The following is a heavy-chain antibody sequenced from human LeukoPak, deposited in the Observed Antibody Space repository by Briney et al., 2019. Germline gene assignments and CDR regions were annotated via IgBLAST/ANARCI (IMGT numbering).Heavy chain of an antibody. CDR2: IYTSGST. CDR3: ARDVGYCSSTSCYNWFDP. V-gene: IGHV4-4*07. Sequence: SETLSLTCTVSGGSISSYYWSWIRQPAGKGLEWIGRIYTSGSTNYNPSLKSRVTMSVDTSKNQFSLKLSSVTAADTAVYYCARDVGYCSSTSCYNWFDPLGPGNPGHRLL. J-gene: IGHJ5*02. D-gene: IGHD2-2*01. CDR1: GGSISSYY.